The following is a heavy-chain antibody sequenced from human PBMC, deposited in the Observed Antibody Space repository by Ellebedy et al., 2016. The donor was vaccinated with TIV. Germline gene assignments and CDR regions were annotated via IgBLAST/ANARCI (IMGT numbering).Heavy chain of an antibody. V-gene: IGHV3-15*01. Sequence: PGGSLRLSCAASGFTFSNAWMNWVRQAPGKGLEWVGRIKSKTDGGAADYAAPVKGRFTISRDDSKNTLYLQMNSLKTEDAAVYFCTTVYRYNYDSVWGQGTLVTVSS. CDR2: IKSKTDGGAA. J-gene: IGHJ4*02. CDR1: GFTFSNAW. D-gene: IGHD5-18*01. CDR3: TTVYRYNYDSV.